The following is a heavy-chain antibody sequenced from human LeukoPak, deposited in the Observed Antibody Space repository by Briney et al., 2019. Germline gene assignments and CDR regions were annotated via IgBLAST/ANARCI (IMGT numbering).Heavy chain of an antibody. J-gene: IGHJ3*02. CDR3: ARYEVGSSWAQAFDM. Sequence: SVTLSLTCTVSNDSIKDYYWNWIRQSPGKGLEWIGFISNSGSTNYNPSLKSRVTISKDTSKRQFSLKLSSVTAVDTAVYYCARYEVGSSWAQAFDMWGQGTMVTVSS. V-gene: IGHV4-59*01. CDR1: NDSIKDYY. D-gene: IGHD6-13*01. CDR2: ISNSGST.